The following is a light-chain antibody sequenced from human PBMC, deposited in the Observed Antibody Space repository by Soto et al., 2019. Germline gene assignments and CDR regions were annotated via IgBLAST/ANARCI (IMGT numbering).Light chain of an antibody. CDR1: QYIGSA. V-gene: IGKV3-15*01. CDR3: QQYGDQPRT. Sequence: VLTQSPATLSVSPGDRATLSCRASQYIGSAVAWYHQRSGQAPRLLIFDASIMVPTTTARFSGSVSRTEFTLTISSLESEDFALYFGQQYGDQPRTFGQGTKVEIK. J-gene: IGKJ1*01. CDR2: DAS.